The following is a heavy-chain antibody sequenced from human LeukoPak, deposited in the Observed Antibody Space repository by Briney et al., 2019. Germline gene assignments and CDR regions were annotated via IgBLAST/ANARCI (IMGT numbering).Heavy chain of an antibody. Sequence: GGSLRLSCAASGFTFHDYAMHWVRQAPGKGLEWVSGISWYSGTVGYADSVKGRFTISRDNAKNSLYLHMNSPRSEDTALYYCARVSGYSTGWSSFDYWGQGALVIVSS. CDR3: ARVSGYSTGWSSFDY. V-gene: IGHV3-9*01. J-gene: IGHJ4*02. CDR1: GFTFHDYA. CDR2: ISWYSGTV. D-gene: IGHD6-19*01.